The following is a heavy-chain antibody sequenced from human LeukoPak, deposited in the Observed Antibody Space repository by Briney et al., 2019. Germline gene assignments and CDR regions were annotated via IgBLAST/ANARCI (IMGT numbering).Heavy chain of an antibody. CDR3: ARLPITIFGVVYQNYFDY. D-gene: IGHD3-3*01. Sequence: SETLSLTCAVSGYSISSGYYWGWIRQPPGKGLEWIGEINHSGSTNYNPSLKSRVTISVDTSKNQFSLKLSSVTAADTAVYYCARLPITIFGVVYQNYFDYWGQGTLVTVSS. CDR2: INHSGST. J-gene: IGHJ4*02. CDR1: GYSISSGYY. V-gene: IGHV4-38-2*01.